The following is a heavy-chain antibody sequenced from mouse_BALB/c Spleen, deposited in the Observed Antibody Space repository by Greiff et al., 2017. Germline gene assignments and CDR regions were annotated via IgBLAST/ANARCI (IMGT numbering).Heavy chain of an antibody. Sequence: VQLQQSGPGLVKPSQSLSLTCSVTGYSITSGYYWNWIRQFPGNKLEWMGYISYDGSNNYNPSLKNRISITRDTSKNQFFLKLNSVTTEDTATYYCARGNYFDDWGQGTTLTVSS. CDR3: ARGNYFDD. CDR2: ISYDGSN. V-gene: IGHV3-6*02. J-gene: IGHJ2*01. CDR1: GYSITSGYY.